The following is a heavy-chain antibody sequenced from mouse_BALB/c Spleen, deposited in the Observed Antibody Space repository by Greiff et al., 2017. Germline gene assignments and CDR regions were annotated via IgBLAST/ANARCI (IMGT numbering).Heavy chain of an antibody. V-gene: IGHV10-1*02. CDR2: IRSKSNNYAT. CDR1: GFTFNTYA. J-gene: IGHJ4*01. D-gene: IGHD4-1*01. CDR3: VRQGKTGTKAMDY. Sequence: EVHLVESGGGLVQPKGSLKLSCAASGFTFNTYAMNWVRQAPGKGLEWVARIRSKSNNYATYYADSVKDRFTISRDDSQSMLYLQMNNLKTEDTAMYYCVRQGKTGTKAMDYWGQGTSVTVSS.